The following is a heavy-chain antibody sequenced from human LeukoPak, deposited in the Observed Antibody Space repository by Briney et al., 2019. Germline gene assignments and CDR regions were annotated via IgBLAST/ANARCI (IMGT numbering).Heavy chain of an antibody. CDR1: GGSISTYNYY. D-gene: IGHD1-26*01. V-gene: IGHV4-39*07. J-gene: IGHJ3*02. CDR3: AREDSGISDDAFDI. Sequence: SETLSLTCSVSGGSISTYNYYWGWIRQPPGKGLEWIGSVYYTGSTYHNPSLKSRVTMSVDTSRNQFSLRLSSVTAADTAMYYCAREDSGISDDAFDIWGQGTMVTISS. CDR2: VYYTGST.